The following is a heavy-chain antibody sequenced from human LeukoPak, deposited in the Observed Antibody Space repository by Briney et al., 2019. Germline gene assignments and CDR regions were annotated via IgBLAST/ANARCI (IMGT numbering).Heavy chain of an antibody. Sequence: GSLRLSCAASGFTFRSYWMTWIRQPPGKGLEWIGEINHSGSTNYNPSLKSRVTISVETSKNQFSLKLSSVTAADTAVYYCASSGSYGSGPTMLRRYYYGMDVWGQGTTVTVSS. J-gene: IGHJ6*02. D-gene: IGHD3-10*01. CDR2: INHSGST. CDR1: GFTFRSYW. V-gene: IGHV4-34*01. CDR3: ASSGSYGSGPTMLRRYYYGMDV.